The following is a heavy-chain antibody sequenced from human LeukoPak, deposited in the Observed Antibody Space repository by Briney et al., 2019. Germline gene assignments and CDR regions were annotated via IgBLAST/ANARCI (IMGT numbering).Heavy chain of an antibody. CDR2: MNPNSGNT. CDR1: GYTFTSYD. J-gene: IGHJ6*02. Sequence: ASVKASCKASGYTFTSYDINWVRQATGQGLEWMGWMNPNSGNTGYAQKFQGRVTMTRNTSISTAYMELSSLRSEDTAVYYCARGRPAAMRRYYYGMDVWGQGTTVTVSS. V-gene: IGHV1-8*01. D-gene: IGHD2-2*01. CDR3: ARGRPAAMRRYYYGMDV.